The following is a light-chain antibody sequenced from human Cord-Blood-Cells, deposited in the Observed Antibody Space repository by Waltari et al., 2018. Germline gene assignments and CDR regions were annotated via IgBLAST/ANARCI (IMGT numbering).Light chain of an antibody. CDR1: QEISNY. CDR2: DAS. V-gene: IGKV1-33*01. CDR3: ELYDEVLYT. Sequence: DIQMTQSPSSLSASVGDRVTITCQASQEISNYLNWYQQKPGQAPKLLIYDASNFETGAPATMHSSGSGTDLTLTISSLQPEDSAIYYCELYDEVLYTFGKGNKREIK. J-gene: IGKJ2*01.